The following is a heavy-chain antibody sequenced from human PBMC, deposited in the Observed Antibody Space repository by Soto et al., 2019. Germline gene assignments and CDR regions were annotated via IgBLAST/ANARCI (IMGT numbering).Heavy chain of an antibody. CDR2: IYYSGST. Sequence: PSETLSLTCTVSGGSISSYYWSWIRQPPGKGLEWIGYIYYSGSTNYNPSLKSRVTISVDTSKNQFSLKLSSVTAVDTAVYYCARHFSSSMRGNWFDPWGQGTLVTVSS. CDR3: ARHFSSSMRGNWFDP. D-gene: IGHD6-6*01. CDR1: GGSISSYY. J-gene: IGHJ5*02. V-gene: IGHV4-59*08.